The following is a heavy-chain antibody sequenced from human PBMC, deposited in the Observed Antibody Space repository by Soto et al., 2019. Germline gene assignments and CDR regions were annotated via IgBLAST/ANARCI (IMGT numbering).Heavy chain of an antibody. CDR2: IYYSGST. D-gene: IGHD3-10*01. CDR3: ARHAGERWLQGAFDY. Sequence: QVQLQESGPGLVKPSETLSLTCTVSGGSISSYYWSWIRQPPGKGLEWIGYIYYSGSTNYNPSLKTPVTISVHTSKNQFSLRLSSVTAADTAVYYCARHAGERWLQGAFDYWGQGTLVTVSS. V-gene: IGHV4-59*08. CDR1: GGSISSYY. J-gene: IGHJ4*02.